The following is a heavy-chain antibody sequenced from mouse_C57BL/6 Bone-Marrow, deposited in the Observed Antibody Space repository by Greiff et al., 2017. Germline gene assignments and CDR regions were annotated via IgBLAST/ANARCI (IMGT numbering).Heavy chain of an antibody. V-gene: IGHV1-55*01. CDR2: IYPGSGST. CDR3: ARRLDYYGGSYEAMDY. J-gene: IGHJ4*01. D-gene: IGHD1-1*01. CDR1: GYTFTSYW. Sequence: QVQLQQPGAELVKPGASVKMSCKASGYTFTSYWITWVKQRPGQGLEWIGDIYPGSGSTNYNEKFKSKATLTVATSSSTAYMQLSSLTSEDSAVYYCARRLDYYGGSYEAMDYWGQGTSVTVSS.